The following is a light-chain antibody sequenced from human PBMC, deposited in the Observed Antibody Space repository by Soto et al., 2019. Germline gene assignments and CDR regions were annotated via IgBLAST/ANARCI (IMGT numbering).Light chain of an antibody. CDR1: SSDVGGYNF. CDR2: EVS. CDR3: SSYRSSRTVI. V-gene: IGLV2-14*01. Sequence: QSVLTQPASVSGSPGQSITISRTGTSSDVGGYNFVSWYQHHPGKAPKLMIYEVSNRPSGVSNRFSGSKSGNTASLTISGLQAEDEADYYCSSYRSSRTVIFGGGTKVTVL. J-gene: IGLJ2*01.